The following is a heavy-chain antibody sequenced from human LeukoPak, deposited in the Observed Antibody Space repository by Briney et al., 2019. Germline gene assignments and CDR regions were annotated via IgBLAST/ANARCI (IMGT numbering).Heavy chain of an antibody. V-gene: IGHV3-21*01. CDR2: ISSSSSYI. D-gene: IGHD5-24*01. CDR3: ARERWLQPKANFDY. Sequence: GGSLRLSCAASGFTFSSYSMNWVRQAPGKGLEWVSSISSSSSYIYYADSVKGRFTISRDNAKNSLYLQMNSLRAEDTAVYYCARERWLQPKANFDYWGQGTLVTVSS. CDR1: GFTFSSYS. J-gene: IGHJ4*02.